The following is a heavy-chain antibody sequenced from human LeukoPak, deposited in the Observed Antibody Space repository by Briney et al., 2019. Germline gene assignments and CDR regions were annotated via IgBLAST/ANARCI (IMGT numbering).Heavy chain of an antibody. J-gene: IGHJ4*02. CDR1: GGSFSGYY. Sequence: SETLSLACAVYGGSFSGYYWSWIRQPPGKGLEWIGEINHSGSTNYNPSLKSRVTISVDTSKNQFSLKLSSVTAADTAVYYCARAPRGYSYGYDYWGQGTLVTVSS. CDR3: ARAPRGYSYGYDY. V-gene: IGHV4-34*01. D-gene: IGHD5-18*01. CDR2: INHSGST.